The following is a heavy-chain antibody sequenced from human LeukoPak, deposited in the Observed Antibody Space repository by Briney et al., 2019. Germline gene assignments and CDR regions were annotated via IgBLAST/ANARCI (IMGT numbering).Heavy chain of an antibody. CDR2: ISYGGSNK. CDR1: GFTFSSYA. Sequence: GRSLRLSCAASGFTFSSYAMHWVRQAPGKGLEWVAVISYGGSNKYYADSVKGRFTISRDNAKNSLYLQMNSLRAEDTAVYYCARASGGSSGWYGWGQGTLVTVSS. V-gene: IGHV3-30*04. CDR3: ARASGGSSGWYG. J-gene: IGHJ4*02. D-gene: IGHD6-19*01.